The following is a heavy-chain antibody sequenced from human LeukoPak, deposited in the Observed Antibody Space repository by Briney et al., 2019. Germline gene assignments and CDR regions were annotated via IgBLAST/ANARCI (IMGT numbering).Heavy chain of an antibody. V-gene: IGHV4-59*01. Sequence: SETLSLTCTVSGXSISSYYWTWIRQPPGKGLEWIGYIYYSGSTNSNPSLKSRVTISLDTSKNQFSLKPSSVTAADTAMYYCARQDGVLTGYPFDSWGQGTLVTVSS. CDR2: IYYSGST. CDR1: GXSISSYY. D-gene: IGHD3-9*01. J-gene: IGHJ4*02. CDR3: ARQDGVLTGYPFDS.